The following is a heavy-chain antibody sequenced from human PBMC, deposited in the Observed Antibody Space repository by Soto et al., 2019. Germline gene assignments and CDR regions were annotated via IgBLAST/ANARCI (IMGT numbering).Heavy chain of an antibody. Sequence: SETLSLTCTVSGGSISSSAYYWSWIRQHPGKGLEWIGYISHSGSTYYNPSLKSRVIISVDTSKDQFSLSLTSVTAADTAVYYCARTQSGLRFLEWSFGWFTGFDPWGQGTLVTVSS. CDR3: ARTQSGLRFLEWSFGWFTGFDP. J-gene: IGHJ5*02. V-gene: IGHV4-31*03. CDR1: GGSISSSAYY. CDR2: ISHSGST. D-gene: IGHD3-3*01.